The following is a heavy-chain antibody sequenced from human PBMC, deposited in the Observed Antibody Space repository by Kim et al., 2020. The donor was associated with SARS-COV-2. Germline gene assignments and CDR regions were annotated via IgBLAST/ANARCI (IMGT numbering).Heavy chain of an antibody. D-gene: IGHD1-26*01. CDR2: IYYSGST. V-gene: IGHV4-39*01. J-gene: IGHJ2*01. CDR3: ARDYSGSYRWNFDL. CDR1: GGSISSSSYY. Sequence: SETLSLTCTVSGGSISSSSYYWGWIRQPPGKGLEWIGSIYYSGSTYYNPSLKSRVTISVDTSKNQFSLKLSSVTAADTAVYYCARDYSGSYRWNFDLWGRGSRGTVSS.